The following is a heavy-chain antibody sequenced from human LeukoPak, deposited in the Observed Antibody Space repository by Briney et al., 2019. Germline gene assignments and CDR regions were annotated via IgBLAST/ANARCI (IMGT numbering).Heavy chain of an antibody. J-gene: IGHJ4*02. Sequence: SQTLSLTCAVSGASISGSGYYWGWIRQPPGKGLEWIGEINHSGSTTYNPSLKSRVTISVDTSKNQFSLKLSSVTAADTAVYYCAIQPTGDYVPEPKAAGNSADQRDYWGQGTLVTVSS. CDR1: GASISGSGYY. V-gene: IGHV4-39*07. CDR2: INHSGST. CDR3: AIQPTGDYVPEPKAAGNSADQRDY. D-gene: IGHD4-17*01.